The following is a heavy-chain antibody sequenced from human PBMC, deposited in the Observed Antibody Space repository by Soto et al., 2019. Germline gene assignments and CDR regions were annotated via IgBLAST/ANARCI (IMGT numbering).Heavy chain of an antibody. CDR3: ARRRVPAAMGPEYYGMDV. D-gene: IGHD2-2*01. J-gene: IGHJ6*02. CDR2: MNPNSGNT. CDR1: GYTFTSYD. Sequence: QVQLVQSGAEVKKPGASVKVSCKASGYTFTSYDINWVRQATGQGLEWMGWMNPNSGNTGYAQKFQGRVTMTRNTSISTAYMELSSLRSEDKAVYYCARRRVPAAMGPEYYGMDVWGQGTTVTVSS. V-gene: IGHV1-8*01.